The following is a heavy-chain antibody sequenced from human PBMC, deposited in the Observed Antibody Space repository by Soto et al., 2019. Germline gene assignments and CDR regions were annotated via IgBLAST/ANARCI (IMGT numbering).Heavy chain of an antibody. CDR1: GVTFSSYS. J-gene: IGHJ6*02. CDR3: ARGQLTGIPRDHHYRMAV. CDR2: ISSSSSYI. Sequence: GGSLRLACAASGVTFSSYSMNWVRQAPGKGLEWVSSISSSSSYIYYADSVKGRFTISRDNAKNSLYLQMNSLRAEDTAVYYCARGQLTGIPRDHHYRMAVWAQGT. V-gene: IGHV3-21*01. D-gene: IGHD1-20*01.